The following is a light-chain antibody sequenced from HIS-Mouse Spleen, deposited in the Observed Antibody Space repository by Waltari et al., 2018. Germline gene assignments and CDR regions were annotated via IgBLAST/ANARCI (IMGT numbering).Light chain of an antibody. Sequence: QSALTQPASVSGSPGQSIPISCPGTSSDVGGYNYVSWYQQHPGKAPKPMIYDVSNRPSGVSNRFSGSKAGNTASLTISGLQAEDEADYYCSSYTSSSTEVFGGGTKLTVL. J-gene: IGLJ2*01. CDR3: SSYTSSSTEV. V-gene: IGLV2-14*03. CDR2: DVS. CDR1: SSDVGGYNY.